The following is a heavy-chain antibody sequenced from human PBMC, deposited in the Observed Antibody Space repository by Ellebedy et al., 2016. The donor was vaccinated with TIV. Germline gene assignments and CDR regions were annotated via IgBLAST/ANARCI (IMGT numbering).Heavy chain of an antibody. Sequence: PGGSLRLSCTASGFTFNTYALNWVRQAPGKGLEWVSLISDSSSSIYYADSVKGRFTISRDNAKNSVYLQMNSLRAEDTAVYYCAREGDLWLLTDYWGQGTLVTVSS. J-gene: IGHJ4*02. CDR1: GFTFNTYA. D-gene: IGHD6-19*01. CDR3: AREGDLWLLTDY. V-gene: IGHV3-21*01. CDR2: ISDSSSSI.